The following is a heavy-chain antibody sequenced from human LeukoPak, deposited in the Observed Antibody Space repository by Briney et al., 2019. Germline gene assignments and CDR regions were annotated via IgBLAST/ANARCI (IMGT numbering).Heavy chain of an antibody. Sequence: KPGGSLRLSCVASGFTFSSYTMNWVRQAQGKGLEFVSSITRSSDYIYYEDSVKGRFTISRDNAKHSVYLQMSSLRAEDTAVYYCAKGSDFDYWGQGTPVTVSS. CDR3: AKGSDFDY. CDR2: ITRSSDYI. V-gene: IGHV3-21*01. CDR1: GFTFSSYT. D-gene: IGHD1-26*01. J-gene: IGHJ4*02.